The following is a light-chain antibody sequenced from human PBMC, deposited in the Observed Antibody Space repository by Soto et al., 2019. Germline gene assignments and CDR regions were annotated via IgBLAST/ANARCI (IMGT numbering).Light chain of an antibody. V-gene: IGKV3-20*01. J-gene: IGKJ3*01. CDR2: GAS. Sequence: EIVLTQSPATLSLSPGERATLSCRASQSVSAYLGWYQQKPGQAPRLLIHGASSRATGIPDRFSGSGSGTDFTLTISRLEPEDFAVYYCQQYGSSPVTFGPGTKVDI. CDR1: QSVSAY. CDR3: QQYGSSPVT.